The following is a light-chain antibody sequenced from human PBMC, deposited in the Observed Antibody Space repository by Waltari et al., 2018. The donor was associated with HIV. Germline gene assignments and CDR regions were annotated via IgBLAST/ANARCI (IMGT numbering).Light chain of an antibody. Sequence: QSALTQPASVSGSAGQSITISCTGTSNDVGGYNYFSWYQQHPGKAPKLMIYEVSNRPSGVSNRFSGSKSGNTASLTISGLQAEDEADYYCSSYKNSNTLVFGGGTKLTVL. CDR3: SSYKNSNTLV. V-gene: IGLV2-14*01. CDR2: EVS. J-gene: IGLJ2*01. CDR1: SNDVGGYNY.